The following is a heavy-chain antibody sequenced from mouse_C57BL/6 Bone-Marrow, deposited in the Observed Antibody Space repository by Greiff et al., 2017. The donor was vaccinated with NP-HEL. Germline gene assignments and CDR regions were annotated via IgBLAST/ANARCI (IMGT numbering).Heavy chain of an antibody. D-gene: IGHD2-4*01. Sequence: EVQLQQSGPELVKPGASVKISCKASGYTFTDYYMNWVKQSHGKSLEWIGDINPNNGGTSYNQKFKGKATLTVDKSSSTAYLELRSLTSEDSAVYYCARSWDEYDGVYFDYWGQGTTLTVTS. CDR1: GYTFTDYY. CDR2: INPNNGGT. J-gene: IGHJ2*01. CDR3: ARSWDEYDGVYFDY. V-gene: IGHV1-26*01.